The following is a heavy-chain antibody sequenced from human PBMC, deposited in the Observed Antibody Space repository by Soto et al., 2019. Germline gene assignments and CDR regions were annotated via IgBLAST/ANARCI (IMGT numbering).Heavy chain of an antibody. CDR3: ARDQDTVTTYYFYGMDV. V-gene: IGHV1-3*01. D-gene: IGHD4-17*01. J-gene: IGHJ6*02. CDR2: INAGNGNT. CDR1: GYTFTNYS. Sequence: ASVKVSCKASGYTFTNYSMHWVRQAPGQRLEWMGWINAGNGNTKYSQKFQGRVTITRETSASTAYMELSSLRSEDTAVYYCARDQDTVTTYYFYGMDVWSQGTTVTVSS.